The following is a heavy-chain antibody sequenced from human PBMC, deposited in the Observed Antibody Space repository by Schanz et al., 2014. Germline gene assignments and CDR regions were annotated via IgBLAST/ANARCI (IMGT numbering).Heavy chain of an antibody. V-gene: IGHV3-48*01. Sequence: EVQLLESGGGLVQPGGSLRLSCLASGFAFSSYGMNWLRQAPGKGLEWVSYISTTGSTIYYADSVRGRFTISGDSSKYTVYLQMNSLRADDTAVYYCAKGPYYYYYMDVWGNGTTVTVSS. CDR2: ISTTGSTI. J-gene: IGHJ6*03. CDR1: GFAFSSYG. CDR3: AKGPYYYYYMDV.